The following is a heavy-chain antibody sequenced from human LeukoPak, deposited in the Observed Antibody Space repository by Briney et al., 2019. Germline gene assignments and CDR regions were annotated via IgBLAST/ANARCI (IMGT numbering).Heavy chain of an antibody. D-gene: IGHD3-10*01. CDR1: GYSFTSYR. CDR3: ASSYGSGSYYSSLDY. Sequence: GESLKTSCKGSGYSFTSYRIGWVRQMPGKGLEWMGIIYPGDSDTRYSPSFQGQVTISADKSISTAYLQWSSLKASDTAMYYCASSYGSGSYYSSLDYWGQGTLVTVSS. J-gene: IGHJ4*02. V-gene: IGHV5-51*01. CDR2: IYPGDSDT.